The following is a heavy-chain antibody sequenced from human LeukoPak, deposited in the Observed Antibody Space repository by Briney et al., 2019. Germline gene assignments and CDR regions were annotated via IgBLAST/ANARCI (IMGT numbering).Heavy chain of an antibody. Sequence: SETLSLTCAVYGGSFSGYYWSWIRQPPGKGLEWIGETNHSGSTNYNPSLKSRVTISVDTSKNQFSLKLSSVTAADTAVYYCAGLHYDFWSGYPLHSYGMDVWGQGTTVTVSS. D-gene: IGHD3-3*01. CDR3: AGLHYDFWSGYPLHSYGMDV. J-gene: IGHJ6*02. V-gene: IGHV4-34*01. CDR2: TNHSGST. CDR1: GGSFSGYY.